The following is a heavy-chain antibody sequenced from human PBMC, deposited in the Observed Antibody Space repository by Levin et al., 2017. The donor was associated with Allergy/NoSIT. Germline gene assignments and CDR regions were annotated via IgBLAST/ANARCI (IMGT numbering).Heavy chain of an antibody. CDR1: GFTLGDYT. J-gene: IGHJ4*02. D-gene: IGHD5-18*01. CDR3: SRGPTAVSGPDF. CDR2: IRDKAYGEAT. Sequence: KPGGSLRLSCSASGFTLGDYTMTWFRQAPGKGLEWVSFIRDKAYGEATEYDASVKGRFTISRDDSKSIVYLQMNRLKIEDTAVYYCSRGPTAVSGPDFWGQGTLVTVSS. V-gene: IGHV3-49*05.